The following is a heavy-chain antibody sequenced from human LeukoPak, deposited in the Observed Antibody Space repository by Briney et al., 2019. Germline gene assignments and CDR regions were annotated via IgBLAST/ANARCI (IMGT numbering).Heavy chain of an antibody. CDR1: GFTFSSYA. CDR3: AKAVSHSYFDF. CDR2: IHPSGDST. V-gene: IGHV3-23*01. J-gene: IGHJ4*02. Sequence: GGSLRLSCAASGFTFSSYAMNWVRQTPGRGLEWVSAIHPSGDSTYYADSVKGRFTISRDNSKNTLYLQMNSLRAEDTALYFCAKAVSHSYFDFWGQGTLVTVSA. D-gene: IGHD6-19*01.